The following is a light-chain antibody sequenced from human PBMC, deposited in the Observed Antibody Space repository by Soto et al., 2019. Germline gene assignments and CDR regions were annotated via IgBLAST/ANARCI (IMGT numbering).Light chain of an antibody. CDR1: QTVRNNY. CDR2: DAS. V-gene: IGKV3-20*01. Sequence: FVLTQSPGTPPLSPGERATLSCRASQTVRNNYLAWYQQKPGQAPSLLIYDASSRATGIPDRFSGGGSGTDFTLTISRLEPEDFAVYYCQQFSSYPLTFGGGTKV. J-gene: IGKJ4*01. CDR3: QQFSSYPLT.